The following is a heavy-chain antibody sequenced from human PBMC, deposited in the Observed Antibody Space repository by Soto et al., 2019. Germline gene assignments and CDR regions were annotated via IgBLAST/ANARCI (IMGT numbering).Heavy chain of an antibody. CDR2: ISHGGSDT. J-gene: IGHJ4*02. Sequence: QMQLVESGGGAVQPGRSLRLSCAASGFSFSNHGMHWVRQAPGKGLDWVADISHGGSDTWYADSVKGRFTISRDNSKNTVYLQMNGLRSEDTAIYYCVSGGGRYGHGARFAYWGQGTLVTVSS. CDR1: GFSFSNHG. V-gene: IGHV3-30*03. CDR3: VSGGGRYGHGARFAY. D-gene: IGHD3-16*01.